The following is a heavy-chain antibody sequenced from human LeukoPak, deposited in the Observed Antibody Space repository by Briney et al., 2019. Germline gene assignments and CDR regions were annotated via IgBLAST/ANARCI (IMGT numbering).Heavy chain of an antibody. J-gene: IGHJ6*02. D-gene: IGHD6-19*01. CDR2: INPNSGGT. CDR1: GYTFTGYY. CDR3: ARVGAVAGTYYYYYYGMDV. V-gene: IGHV1-2*02. Sequence: GASVKVSCKASGYTFTGYYMHWVRQAPGQGPEWMGWINPNSGGTNYAQKFQGRVTMTRDTSISTAYMELSRLRSDDTAVYYCARVGAVAGTYYYYYYGMDVWGQGTTVTVSS.